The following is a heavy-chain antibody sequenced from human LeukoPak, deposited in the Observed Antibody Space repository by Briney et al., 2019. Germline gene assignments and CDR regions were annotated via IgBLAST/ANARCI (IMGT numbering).Heavy chain of an antibody. CDR1: GGSFSGYY. D-gene: IGHD4-11*01. Sequence: PSETLSLTCAVYGGSFSGYYWRWIRQPPGKGLEWIGEINHSGSTNYNPSLKSRITISVDTSKNQFSLKLSSVTAADTAVYYCARTPYSNYRNFDYWGQGTLVTVSS. V-gene: IGHV4-34*01. J-gene: IGHJ4*02. CDR3: ARTPYSNYRNFDY. CDR2: INHSGST.